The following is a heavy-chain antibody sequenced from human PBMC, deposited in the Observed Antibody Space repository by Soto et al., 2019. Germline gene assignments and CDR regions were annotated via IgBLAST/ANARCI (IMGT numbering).Heavy chain of an antibody. Sequence: SETLSLTCTVSGDSVGSFGYYWSRNRQPPGKALEWIAYVSYSGSTCYNPSLTSPVTISRDTSRNQFSLKLTSVTAADTAVYYCARSGAGSGWLGGQGTLVTVSS. D-gene: IGHD6-19*01. CDR3: ARSGAGSGWL. J-gene: IGHJ4*02. CDR2: VSYSGST. CDR1: GDSVGSFGYY. V-gene: IGHV4-61*08.